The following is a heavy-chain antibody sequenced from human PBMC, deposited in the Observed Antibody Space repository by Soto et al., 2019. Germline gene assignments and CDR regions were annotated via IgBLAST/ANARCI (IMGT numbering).Heavy chain of an antibody. J-gene: IGHJ4*02. CDR1: GFSLSTSGMC. CDR3: ARTLHYYDSSGYYYDY. V-gene: IGHV2-70*01. D-gene: IGHD3-22*01. Sequence: GSGPTLVNPTQTLTLTCTFSGFSLSTSGMCVSWIRQPPGKALEWLALIDWDDDKYYSTSLKTRLTISKDTSKNQVVLTMTNMDPVDTATYYCARTLHYYDSSGYYYDYWGQGTLVTVSS. CDR2: IDWDDDK.